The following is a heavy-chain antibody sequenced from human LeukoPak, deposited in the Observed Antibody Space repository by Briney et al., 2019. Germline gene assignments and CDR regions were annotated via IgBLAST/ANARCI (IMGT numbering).Heavy chain of an antibody. D-gene: IGHD3-22*01. J-gene: IGHJ4*02. CDR3: ARDRGTYYYDSSGYSG. V-gene: IGHV1-69*04. CDR1: GGTFSSYA. Sequence: GASVKVSCKASGGTFSSYAISWVRQAPGQGLEWMGRIIPILGIANYAQKFQGRVTITADKSTSTAYMELRSLRSDDTAVYYCARDRGTYYYDSSGYSGWGQGTLVTVSS. CDR2: IIPILGIA.